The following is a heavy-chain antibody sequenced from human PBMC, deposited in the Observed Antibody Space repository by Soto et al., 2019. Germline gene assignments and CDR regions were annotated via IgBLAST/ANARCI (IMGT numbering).Heavy chain of an antibody. D-gene: IGHD2-2*01. Sequence: GGSLRLSCAASGFTFSSYAMSWVRQAPGKGLEWVSSMSGSGGSAYYADSVKGRFTISRDNSKNTLYLQMNSLRAEDTALYNCARGGEEYQTSYYYYYMDVWGKGTTVNVSS. J-gene: IGHJ6*03. CDR1: GFTFSSYA. V-gene: IGHV3-23*01. CDR3: ARGGEEYQTSYYYYYMDV. CDR2: MSGSGGSA.